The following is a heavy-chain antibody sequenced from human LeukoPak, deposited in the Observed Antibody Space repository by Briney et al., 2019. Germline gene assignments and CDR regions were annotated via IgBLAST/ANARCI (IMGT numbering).Heavy chain of an antibody. CDR3: AIDSSGYYRN. J-gene: IGHJ4*02. D-gene: IGHD3-22*01. CDR2: ISSSSSYI. Sequence: GGSLRLSCAASGFTFSSYSMNWVRQAPGKGLEWVSSISSSSSYIYYADSVKGRFTISRDNAKNSLYLQMNSLRAKDTAVYYCAIDSSGYYRNWGQGTLVTVSS. V-gene: IGHV3-21*01. CDR1: GFTFSSYS.